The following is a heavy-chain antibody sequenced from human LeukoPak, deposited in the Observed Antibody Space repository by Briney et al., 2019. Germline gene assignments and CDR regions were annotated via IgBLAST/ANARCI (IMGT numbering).Heavy chain of an antibody. CDR1: GGSISSSSYY. V-gene: IGHV4-39*07. CDR2: IYYSGST. CDR3: ARGRDSRGYQFMGFDS. J-gene: IGHJ4*02. D-gene: IGHD3-22*01. Sequence: SETLSFTCTVSGGSISSSSYYWGWIRQPPGKGLEWIGSIYYSGSTYYNPSLKSRVTISVDTSKNQFSLRLSSVTAADTAVYYCARGRDSRGYQFMGFDSWGQGTLVTVSS.